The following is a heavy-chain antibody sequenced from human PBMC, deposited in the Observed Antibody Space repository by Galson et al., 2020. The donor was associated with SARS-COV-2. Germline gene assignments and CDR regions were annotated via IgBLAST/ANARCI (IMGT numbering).Heavy chain of an antibody. D-gene: IGHD6-19*01. CDR3: ARVSRQWLGREDYGEWYFDL. Sequence: ASETLSLTCTVSGGSISSYYWSWIRQPAGKGLEWIGRIYTSGSTNYNPSLKSRVTMSVDTSKNQFSLKLSSVTAADTAVYYCARVSRQWLGREDYGEWYFDLWGRGTLVTVSS. V-gene: IGHV4-4*07. CDR1: GGSISSYY. CDR2: IYTSGST. J-gene: IGHJ2*01.